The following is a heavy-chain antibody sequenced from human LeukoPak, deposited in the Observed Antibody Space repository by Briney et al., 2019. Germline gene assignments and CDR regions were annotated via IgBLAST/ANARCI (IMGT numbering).Heavy chain of an antibody. CDR3: AKGIYGSGSYYSDYYYNMDV. CDR2: ISGGGNST. Sequence: GGSLRLSCAASGFTFSSYGMNWVRQAPGKGLEWVSGISGGGNSTEYADSVKGRFTISRDNSKNTVYLQMNSLRAEDTAVYYCAKGIYGSGSYYSDYYYNMDVWGKGITVTISS. V-gene: IGHV3-23*01. D-gene: IGHD3-10*01. CDR1: GFTFSSYG. J-gene: IGHJ6*03.